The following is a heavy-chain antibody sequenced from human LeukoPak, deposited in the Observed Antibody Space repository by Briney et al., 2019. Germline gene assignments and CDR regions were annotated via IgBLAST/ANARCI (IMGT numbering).Heavy chain of an antibody. D-gene: IGHD2-21*02. CDR3: ARVRAERTAIKDGFDY. CDR1: GFTFSSYS. J-gene: IGHJ4*02. V-gene: IGHV3-48*01. Sequence: GGSLRLSCAASGFTFSSYSMNWVRQAPGKGLEWVSYISSSSSTIYYADSVKGRFTISRDNAKNSLYLQMNSLRAEDTAVYYCARVRAERTAIKDGFDYWGQGTLVTVSS. CDR2: ISSSSSTI.